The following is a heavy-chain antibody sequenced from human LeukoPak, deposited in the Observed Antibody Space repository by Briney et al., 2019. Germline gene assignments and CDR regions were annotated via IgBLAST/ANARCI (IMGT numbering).Heavy chain of an antibody. V-gene: IGHV3-23*01. Sequence: GGSLRLSCAASGFTFSSYAMSWVRQAPRKGLEWVSAISGSGGSTYYADSVKGRFTISRDNSKNTLCLQMNSLRAEDTAVYYCAKAIDYGDYRADYGMDVWGQGTTVTVSS. D-gene: IGHD4-17*01. CDR2: ISGSGGST. CDR3: AKAIDYGDYRADYGMDV. CDR1: GFTFSSYA. J-gene: IGHJ6*02.